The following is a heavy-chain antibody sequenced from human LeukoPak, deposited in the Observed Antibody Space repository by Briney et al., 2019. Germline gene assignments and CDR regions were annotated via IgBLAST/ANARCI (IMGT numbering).Heavy chain of an antibody. V-gene: IGHV1-46*01. Sequence: GASVKVSCKASGYTFTSYYMHWVRQAPGQGLEWMGIINPSGGSTSYAQKFQGRVTMTRDTSTSTVYMELSSLRSEDTAVYYCARDIISGSYYNLPYYYGMDVWGQGTTVTVSS. CDR1: GYTFTSYY. CDR2: INPSGGST. D-gene: IGHD3-10*01. J-gene: IGHJ6*02. CDR3: ARDIISGSYYNLPYYYGMDV.